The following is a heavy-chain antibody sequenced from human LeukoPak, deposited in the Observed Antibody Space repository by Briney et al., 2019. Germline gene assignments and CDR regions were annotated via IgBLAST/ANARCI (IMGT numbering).Heavy chain of an antibody. J-gene: IGHJ4*02. CDR2: VFYTGKT. CDR1: GGSVSTSDYY. Sequence: SETLSLTCTVSGGSVSTSDYYWGWIRQSPVRGLEWIGDVFYTGKTNYNPSLRGRATISIDTSKNQFSLKLTYVTAADTAVYYCARVFDSWGQGTLVTVSS. CDR3: ARVFDS. V-gene: IGHV4-39*07.